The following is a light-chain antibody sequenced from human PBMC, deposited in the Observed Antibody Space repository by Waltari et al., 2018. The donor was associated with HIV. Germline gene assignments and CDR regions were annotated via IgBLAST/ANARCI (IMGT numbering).Light chain of an antibody. Sequence: SALTKPRSLSGSPGRSVTISCTGTSRDVGGFTNVSWYRHHPGKAPNLILYDVSERPSGVPDRFSGSKSGYTASLTISGLQAEDEADYYCCSYAGTYTFVVFGGGTKLTVL. CDR1: SRDVGGFTN. CDR3: CSYAGTYTFVV. CDR2: DVS. J-gene: IGLJ2*01. V-gene: IGLV2-11*01.